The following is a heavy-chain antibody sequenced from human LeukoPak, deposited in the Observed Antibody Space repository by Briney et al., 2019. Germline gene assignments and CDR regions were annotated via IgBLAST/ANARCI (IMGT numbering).Heavy chain of an antibody. CDR1: GFTLSTSW. CDR3: ARDQSIAVPATADY. V-gene: IGHV3-74*01. D-gene: IGHD6-19*01. Sequence: GGSLILSCATSGFTLSTSWKHWVRQAPGKGLMWVSRINTGGSNTISADSVKGRFTISRDNAKSTLYLQMNRLRAEDTAVYYYARDQSIAVPATADYWGQGTLVTVSS. CDR2: INTGGSNT. J-gene: IGHJ4*02.